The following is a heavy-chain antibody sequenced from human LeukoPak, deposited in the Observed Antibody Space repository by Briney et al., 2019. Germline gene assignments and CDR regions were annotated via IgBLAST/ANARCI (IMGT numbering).Heavy chain of an antibody. D-gene: IGHD2-21*02. J-gene: IGHJ4*02. CDR3: AKGSDGYCGGDCAFDH. CDR1: GFTFRSYA. V-gene: IGHV3-23*01. CDR2: ISGST. Sequence: GGSLRLSCAASGFTFRSYAMSWVRQAPGKGLEWVSAISGSTYYADSVTRRFTISRDNSKNTLYLQMNPLRAEDTAVYYCAKGSDGYCGGDCAFDHWGQGTLVTVSS.